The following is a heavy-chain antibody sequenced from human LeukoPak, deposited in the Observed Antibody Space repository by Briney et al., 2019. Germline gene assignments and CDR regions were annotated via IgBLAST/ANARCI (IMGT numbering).Heavy chain of an antibody. J-gene: IGHJ4*02. CDR1: GGSISSSY. CDR3: ARHSGHYYDSSGYPRN. Sequence: SETLSLTCTVSGGSISSSYWSWIRQPPGKGLEWIGYIYYSGSTNYNPSLKSRVTISVDTSKNQFSLKLSSVTAADTAVYYCARHSGHYYDSSGYPRNWGQGTLVTVSS. V-gene: IGHV4-59*08. D-gene: IGHD3-22*01. CDR2: IYYSGST.